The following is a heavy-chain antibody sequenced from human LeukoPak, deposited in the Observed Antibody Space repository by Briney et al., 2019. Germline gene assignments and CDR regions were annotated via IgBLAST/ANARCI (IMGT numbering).Heavy chain of an antibody. Sequence: GGSLRLSCAASGFTFSSYSMSWVRQAPGKGLEWVSSISGTSSYIYYADSVKGRFTISRDNAKNSLYLQMSSLRAEDTAVYYCARVPADYWGQGTLVTVSS. V-gene: IGHV3-21*01. D-gene: IGHD2-2*01. J-gene: IGHJ4*02. CDR3: ARVPADY. CDR2: ISGTSSYI. CDR1: GFTFSSYS.